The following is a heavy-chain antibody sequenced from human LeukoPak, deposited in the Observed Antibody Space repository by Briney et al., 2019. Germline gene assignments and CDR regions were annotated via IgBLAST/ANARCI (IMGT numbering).Heavy chain of an antibody. D-gene: IGHD6-19*01. CDR3: AGGSGWLIDY. V-gene: IGHV3-7*01. Sequence: GGSLRLSCAASGFIFSSYWMNWVRQAPGKGLEWVANIKQEGSEKYYVDSVKGRFTISRDNAKNSLYLQMDSLRAEDTAVYYCAGGSGWLIDYWGQGTLVTISS. CDR1: GFIFSSYW. CDR2: IKQEGSEK. J-gene: IGHJ4*02.